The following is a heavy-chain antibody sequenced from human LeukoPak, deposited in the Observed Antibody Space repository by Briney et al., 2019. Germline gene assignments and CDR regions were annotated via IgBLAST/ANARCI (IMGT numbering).Heavy chain of an antibody. CDR1: GFTFGDYY. J-gene: IGHJ4*02. V-gene: IGHV3-11*01. D-gene: IGHD3-10*01. CDR2: ISSSGSTI. Sequence: GGSLRLSCAASGFTFGDYYMSWIRQAPGKGLEWVSYISSSGSTIYYADSVKGRFTISRDNAKNSLYLQMNSLRAEDTAVYYCARDHRFGELYLEFDYWGQGTLVTVSS. CDR3: ARDHRFGELYLEFDY.